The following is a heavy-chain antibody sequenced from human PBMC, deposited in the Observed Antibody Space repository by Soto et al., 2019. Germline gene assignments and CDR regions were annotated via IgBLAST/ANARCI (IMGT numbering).Heavy chain of an antibody. V-gene: IGHV3-21*01. Sequence: GGSLRLSCAASVFTFRSFTMNWVRQAPGKGLEWVSTISSNSAYIYYTDALRGRFTISRDNAKNSLHLQMNSLRAEDTAVYYCTRDASRDSSARGWFDPWGPGTLVTVS. CDR1: VFTFRSFT. D-gene: IGHD6-13*01. J-gene: IGHJ5*02. CDR2: ISSNSAYI. CDR3: TRDASRDSSARGWFDP.